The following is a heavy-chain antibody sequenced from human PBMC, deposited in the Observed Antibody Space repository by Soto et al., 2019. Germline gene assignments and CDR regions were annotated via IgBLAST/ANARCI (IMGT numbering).Heavy chain of an antibody. CDR2: ISYDGRSQ. Sequence: TFSRDVMHRVRPPPGPRLEWVAVISYDGRSQYYADCVRGRFTISRDNSKNIVYLQLNSLRAEDAAIYYCANSHTYYYDTTNDYYHRLDHWGLGSLLTVSS. D-gene: IGHD3-22*01. CDR1: TFSRDV. V-gene: IGHV3-30*18. CDR3: ANSHTYYYDTTNDYYHRLDH. J-gene: IGHJ4*02.